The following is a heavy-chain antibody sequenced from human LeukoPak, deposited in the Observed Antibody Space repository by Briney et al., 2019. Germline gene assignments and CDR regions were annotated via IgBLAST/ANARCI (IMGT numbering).Heavy chain of an antibody. D-gene: IGHD2-2*01. Sequence: PGGSLRLSCAASGFTFSDYYMSWIRQAPGKGLEWVSYISSSGSTIYYADSVKGRFTISRDNAKNSLYLQMNSLRAEDTAVYYCARDRGDIVVVPAANFFDYWGQGTLVTVSS. V-gene: IGHV3-11*04. J-gene: IGHJ4*02. CDR1: GFTFSDYY. CDR3: ARDRGDIVVVPAANFFDY. CDR2: ISSSGSTI.